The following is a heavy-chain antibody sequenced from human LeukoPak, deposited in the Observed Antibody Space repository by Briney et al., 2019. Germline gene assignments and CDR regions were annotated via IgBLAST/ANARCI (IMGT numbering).Heavy chain of an antibody. CDR2: IYSGGST. D-gene: IGHD3-16*01. J-gene: IGHJ4*02. CDR1: GFTFSNYW. Sequence: GGSLRLSCAASGFTFSNYWMTWVRQAPGKGLEWVSVIYSGGSTCYPDSVKGRFTISRDSSKNTLHLQMNSLRPEDAAVYYCARDGGEYWGQGTLVTVSS. CDR3: ARDGGEY. V-gene: IGHV3-66*02.